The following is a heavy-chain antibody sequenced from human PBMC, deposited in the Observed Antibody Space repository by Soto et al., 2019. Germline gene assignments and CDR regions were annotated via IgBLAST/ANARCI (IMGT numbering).Heavy chain of an antibody. D-gene: IGHD3-16*02. CDR1: GGTFSSYA. CDR3: ARCPVFSFLNYYCYGMDV. Sequence: ASVKVSCKASGGTFSSYAISWVRQAPGQGLEWMGGIIPIFGTANYAQKFQGRVTITADESTSTAYMELSSLRSEDTAVYYCARCPVFSFLNYYCYGMDVWGQGTTVTVSS. J-gene: IGHJ6*02. CDR2: IIPIFGTA. V-gene: IGHV1-69*13.